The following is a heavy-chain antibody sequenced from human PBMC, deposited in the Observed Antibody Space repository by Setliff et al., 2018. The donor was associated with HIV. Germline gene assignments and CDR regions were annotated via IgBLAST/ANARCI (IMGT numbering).Heavy chain of an antibody. Sequence: PSETLSLTCSVSGGSINSHYWSWVRQPPGKGLEWIGEIYHGVSTNYNPSLKSRVTISVDKSKNQFSLKLSSVTAADTAVYYCARETREAVAGSNYYYYYGLDVWGQGTTVTVSS. D-gene: IGHD6-19*01. V-gene: IGHV4-4*02. CDR3: ARETREAVAGSNYYYYYGLDV. CDR2: IYHGVST. CDR1: GGSINSHY. J-gene: IGHJ6*02.